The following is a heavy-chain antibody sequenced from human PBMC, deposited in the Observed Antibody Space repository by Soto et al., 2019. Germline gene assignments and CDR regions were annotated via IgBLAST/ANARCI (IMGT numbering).Heavy chain of an antibody. CDR1: GFTFSSYW. V-gene: IGHV3-74*01. J-gene: IGHJ4*01. CDR2: INSDGSST. CDR3: FRVLYYYDSSGPGFEY. D-gene: IGHD3-22*01. Sequence: GGSLRLSCAASGFTFSSYWMHWVRQAPGKGLVWVSRINSDGSSTSYADSVKGRFTISRDNAKNTLYLQMNSLRAEDTAVYYYFRVLYYYDSSGPGFEYWGKGTLVNVSS.